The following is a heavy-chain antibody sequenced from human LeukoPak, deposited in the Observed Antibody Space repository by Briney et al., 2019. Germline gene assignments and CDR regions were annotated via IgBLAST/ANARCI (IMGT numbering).Heavy chain of an antibody. CDR1: GYTFTSYG. Sequence: ASVKVSCKASGYTFTSYGISWVRQAPGQGLEGMGWISAYNGNTNYAQKLQGRVTMTTDTSTSTAYMELRSLRSDDTAVYYCARSGYDILTGYYSFDYWGQGTLVTVSS. V-gene: IGHV1-18*01. J-gene: IGHJ4*02. CDR3: ARSGYDILTGYYSFDY. CDR2: ISAYNGNT. D-gene: IGHD3-9*01.